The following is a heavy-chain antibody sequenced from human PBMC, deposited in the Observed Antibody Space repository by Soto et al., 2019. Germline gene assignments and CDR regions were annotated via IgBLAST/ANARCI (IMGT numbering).Heavy chain of an antibody. D-gene: IGHD2-2*01. CDR2: ISGSTGST. CDR1: GFTFSNFA. Sequence: EVQVLESGGGLVQPGGSLRLSCAASGFTFSNFAMSWVRHAPGKGLEWVSEISGSTGSTYYADSVKGRFTISRDNSKITLHLQMNSLRAEDTAVYYCAKDTSSSPYYMDVWGKGTTVTVSS. CDR3: AKDTSSSPYYMDV. V-gene: IGHV3-23*01. J-gene: IGHJ6*03.